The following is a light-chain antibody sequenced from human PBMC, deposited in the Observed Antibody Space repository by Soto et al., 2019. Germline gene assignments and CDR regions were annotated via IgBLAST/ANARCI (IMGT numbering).Light chain of an antibody. CDR3: QQYYSTPWT. V-gene: IGKV4-1*01. CDR2: WAS. Sequence: DIVMTQSPDSLAVSLGERATINCKSSQSVLSSSNNKNYLTWYQQKLGQPPRLLIYWASTRESGVPDRFSGSGSGADYTLTINSLQAEDVAVYYCQQYYSTPWTFGQGPKVELK. J-gene: IGKJ1*01. CDR1: QSVLSSSNNKNY.